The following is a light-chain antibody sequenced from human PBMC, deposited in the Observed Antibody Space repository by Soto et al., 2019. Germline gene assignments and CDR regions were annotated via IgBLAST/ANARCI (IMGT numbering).Light chain of an antibody. CDR2: DAS. CDR1: QSVRSNY. Sequence: EIVLTQSPDTLSLSPGERATLSCRASQSVRSNYLAWYQQKPGQAPRFLIYDASSRATGIPDRFSGSGSGTDFTLTISRLEPEDFAVYYCQQYGSSPLTSGGGTKVEIK. CDR3: QQYGSSPLT. J-gene: IGKJ4*01. V-gene: IGKV3-20*01.